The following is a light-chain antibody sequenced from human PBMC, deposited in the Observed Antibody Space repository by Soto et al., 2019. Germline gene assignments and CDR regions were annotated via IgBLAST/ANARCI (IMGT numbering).Light chain of an antibody. CDR2: GAS. CDR3: QQHSHWPPRT. J-gene: IGKJ1*01. Sequence: VLTQSPATLSLSPGERATLSCRASENVRTFVDWYQQKPGQAPRLLIYGASNRAPDIPARFSGSGSGTDFTLTISNLEPEDFAVYYCQQHSHWPPRTFGQGTRVEIQ. CDR1: ENVRTF. V-gene: IGKV3-11*01.